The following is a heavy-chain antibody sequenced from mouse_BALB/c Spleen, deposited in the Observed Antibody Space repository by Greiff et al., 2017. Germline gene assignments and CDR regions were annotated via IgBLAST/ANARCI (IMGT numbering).Heavy chain of an antibody. J-gene: IGHJ1*01. CDR3: ARSRATNWYFDV. Sequence: EVQLQQSGGGLVQPGGSRKLSCAASGFTFSSFGMHWVRQAPEKGLEWVAYISSGSSTIYYADTVKGRFTISRDNPKNTLFLQMTSLRSEDTAMYYCARSRATNWYFDVWGAGTTVTVSS. D-gene: IGHD3-1*01. CDR1: GFTFSSFG. V-gene: IGHV5-17*02. CDR2: ISSGSSTI.